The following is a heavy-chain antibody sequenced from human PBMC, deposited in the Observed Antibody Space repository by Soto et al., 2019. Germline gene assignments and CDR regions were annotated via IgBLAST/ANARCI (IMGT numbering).Heavy chain of an antibody. CDR1: GFSLRSYA. J-gene: IGHJ3*01. Sequence: GGSLRLSCAASGFSLRSYAVTWVRQVPGKGLEWVSVISGTAESIYYVDSVKGCFTISRDNSRNTVYLKMNFLRAEDTALYYCAKPPIIRGNALDLWGQGTMVTVSS. CDR3: AKPPIIRGNALDL. D-gene: IGHD3-10*01. CDR2: ISGTAESI. V-gene: IGHV3-23*01.